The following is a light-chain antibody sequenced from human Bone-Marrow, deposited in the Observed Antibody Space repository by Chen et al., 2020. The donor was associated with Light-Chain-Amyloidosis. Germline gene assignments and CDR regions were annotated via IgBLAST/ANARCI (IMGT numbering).Light chain of an antibody. CDR2: RDT. CDR1: DLPTKY. J-gene: IGLJ2*01. Sequence: SYDLTPPPSVSVSPGQTASITRSGDDLPTKYAYWYQQKPGQAPVLVIQRDTERPAGNSERFSGSSSGTTATLTISGVQAEDEADYHCQSADSSGTYEVIFGGGTKLTVL. V-gene: IGLV3-25*03. CDR3: QSADSSGTYEVI.